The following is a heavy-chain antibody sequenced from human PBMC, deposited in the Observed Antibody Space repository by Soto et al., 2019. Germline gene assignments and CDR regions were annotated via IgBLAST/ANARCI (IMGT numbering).Heavy chain of an antibody. V-gene: IGHV3-7*01. D-gene: IGHD4-17*01. CDR1: GFTFSNYW. J-gene: IGHJ3*02. CDR2: IKQDGSEK. CDR3: ARGAYDYGDYVDAFDI. Sequence: EVQLVESGGGLVQPGGSLRLSCVVSGFTFSNYWMSWVRQAPGQGLEWVADIKQDGSEKYYVDSVKGRFTISRDNAKNSLYLQMNSLRSEDTAMYYCARGAYDYGDYVDAFDIWGQGTMVTVSS.